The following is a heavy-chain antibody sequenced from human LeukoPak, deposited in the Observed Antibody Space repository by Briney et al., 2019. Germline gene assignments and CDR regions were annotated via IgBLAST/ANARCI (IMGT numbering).Heavy chain of an antibody. CDR3: ARVRRDGYNNDY. Sequence: SETLSLTCTVSGGSISSYYWSWIRQPPGKGLEWIGYIYYSGSTNYNPSLKSRVTISVDTSKNQFSLKLSSVTAADTAVYYCARVRRDGYNNDYWGQGTLVTVSS. D-gene: IGHD5-24*01. V-gene: IGHV4-59*08. CDR2: IYYSGST. J-gene: IGHJ4*02. CDR1: GGSISSYY.